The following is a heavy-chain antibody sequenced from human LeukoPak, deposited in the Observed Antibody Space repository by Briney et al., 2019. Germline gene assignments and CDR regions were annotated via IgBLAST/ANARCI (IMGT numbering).Heavy chain of an antibody. D-gene: IGHD3-3*01. Sequence: ASVKVSCKASGYTFTRYYMYWVRQAPGQGLEWMGIINPSGGSTNYAQKFQGRVTMTEDTSTDTAYMELSSLRSEDTAVYYCATEFGYWGQGTLVTVSS. V-gene: IGHV1-46*01. CDR3: ATEFGY. CDR1: GYTFTRYY. CDR2: INPSGGST. J-gene: IGHJ4*02.